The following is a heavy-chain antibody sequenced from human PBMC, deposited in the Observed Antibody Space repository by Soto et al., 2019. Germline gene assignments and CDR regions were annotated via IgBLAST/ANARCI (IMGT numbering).Heavy chain of an antibody. CDR1: GFGFDEYG. V-gene: IGHV3-20*04. Sequence: GGSLRLSCAASGFGFDEYGMSWVRQGPGKRLEWVYGINRHGESTGYADSVKCRFTISRDNSKNTLYLQVISLRVEVTAVYYCAKGSTAMTYFDYWGQGALVTVSS. D-gene: IGHD5-18*01. J-gene: IGHJ4*02. CDR3: AKGSTAMTYFDY. CDR2: INRHGEST.